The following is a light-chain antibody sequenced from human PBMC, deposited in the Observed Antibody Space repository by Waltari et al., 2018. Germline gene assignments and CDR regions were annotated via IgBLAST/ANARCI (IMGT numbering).Light chain of an antibody. Sequence: EIVLTQSPGTLSLSPGERATLSCRASQSFTRYLAWYQHKPGQAPRLLIYDASTRAAGIEDRCSGSGFGTEFTLTISRLEPEDSAVYYCQHYVRLPVTFGQGTKVEIK. CDR1: QSFTRY. CDR2: DAS. J-gene: IGKJ1*01. V-gene: IGKV3-20*01. CDR3: QHYVRLPVT.